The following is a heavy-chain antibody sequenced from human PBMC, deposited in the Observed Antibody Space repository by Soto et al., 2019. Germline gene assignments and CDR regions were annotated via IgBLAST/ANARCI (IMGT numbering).Heavy chain of an antibody. CDR3: ARDRSASPYVVVPAANRDYWYFDL. D-gene: IGHD2-2*01. V-gene: IGHV1-69*10. Sequence: ASVKVSCKASGGTFSSYAISWVRQAPGQGLEWMGGIIPIFGIANYAQKFQGRVTITADKSTSTAYMELSSLRSEDTAVYYCARDRSASPYVVVPAANRDYWYFDLWGRGTLVTVSS. CDR2: IIPIFGIA. J-gene: IGHJ2*01. CDR1: GGTFSSYA.